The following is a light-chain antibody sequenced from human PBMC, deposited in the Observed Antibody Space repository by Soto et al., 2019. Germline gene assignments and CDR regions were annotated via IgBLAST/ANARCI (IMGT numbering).Light chain of an antibody. Sequence: QSVLTQPASVSGSLGQSITISCTGTSSDVGAYNYVSWYQQQPGKAPKLMISEVSNRPSGVSNRFSGSKSGNTASLIISGLQAEDEADYYCCTFAGRYSYVFGSGTKVTVL. V-gene: IGLV2-14*01. J-gene: IGLJ1*01. CDR2: EVS. CDR3: CTFAGRYSYV. CDR1: SSDVGAYNY.